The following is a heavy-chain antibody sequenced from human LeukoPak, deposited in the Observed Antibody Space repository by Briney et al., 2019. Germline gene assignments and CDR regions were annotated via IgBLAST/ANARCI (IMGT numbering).Heavy chain of an antibody. J-gene: IGHJ4*02. D-gene: IGHD6-19*01. V-gene: IGHV3-21*01. CDR1: GFTFSSYS. CDR2: ISSSSSYI. Sequence: GGSLRLSCAASGFTFSSYSMNWVRQAPGKGLEWVSSISSSSSYIYYADSVKGRFTISRDNAKNSLYLQMNSLRAEDTAVYYCARVSIAVAGTSFDYWGQGTLVTVPS. CDR3: ARVSIAVAGTSFDY.